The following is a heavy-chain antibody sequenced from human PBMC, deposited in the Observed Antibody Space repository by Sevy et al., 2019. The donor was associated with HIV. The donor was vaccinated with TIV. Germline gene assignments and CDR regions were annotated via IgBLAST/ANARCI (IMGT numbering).Heavy chain of an antibody. CDR1: GYTFNTYW. D-gene: IGHD3-22*01. CDR2: IYPDDSDT. Sequence: GESLKISCKGSGYTFNTYWIAWVRQMPGKGLEWMGIIYPDDSDTRYSPSFQGHVTISADKSTDTAYLQWSSLKASDNAMYYCARPALNYYDSNGYGFNLWGQGTMVTVSS. J-gene: IGHJ3*01. V-gene: IGHV5-51*01. CDR3: ARPALNYYDSNGYGFNL.